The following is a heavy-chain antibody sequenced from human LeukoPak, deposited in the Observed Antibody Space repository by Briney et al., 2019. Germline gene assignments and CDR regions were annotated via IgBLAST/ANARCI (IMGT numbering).Heavy chain of an antibody. CDR3: ARHGSPGYYYGMDV. J-gene: IGHJ6*02. CDR2: IFYSGST. CDR1: GGSISSGDYY. Sequence: PSETLSLTCTVSGGSISSGDYYWSWIRQPPGKGLEWIGYIFYSGSTNYNPSLKSRVTISVDTSKSQFSLKLSSVTAADTAVYYCARHGSPGYYYGMDVWGQGTTVTVSS. V-gene: IGHV4-61*08.